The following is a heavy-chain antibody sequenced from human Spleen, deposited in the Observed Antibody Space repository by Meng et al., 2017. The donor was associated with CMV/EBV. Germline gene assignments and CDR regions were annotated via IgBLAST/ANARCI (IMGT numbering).Heavy chain of an antibody. D-gene: IGHD1-26*01. Sequence: GESLKISCAASGFTFSSYSMNWVRQAPGKGLEWVSSISSSGSYRYYADSVKGRFTISRDNAKNSLYLQMNSLRAEDTAIYYCAKAWESYYYYGLEVWGQGTTVTVSS. CDR3: AKAWESYYYYGLEV. V-gene: IGHV3-21*04. CDR2: ISSSGSYR. J-gene: IGHJ6*02. CDR1: GFTFSSYS.